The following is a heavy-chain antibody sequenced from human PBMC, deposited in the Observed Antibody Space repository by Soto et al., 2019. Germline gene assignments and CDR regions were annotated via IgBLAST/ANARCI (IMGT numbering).Heavy chain of an antibody. Sequence: QVQLVESGGGVVQPGRSLRLSCAASGFTFSSYGMHWVRQAPGKGLEWVAVISYDGSNKYYADSVQGRFTISRDNSKNMLYLQMNSLRAEDTAVYYCAKGSTAMTYFDYWGQGTLVTVSS. CDR2: ISYDGSNK. D-gene: IGHD5-18*01. CDR1: GFTFSSYG. J-gene: IGHJ4*02. CDR3: AKGSTAMTYFDY. V-gene: IGHV3-30*18.